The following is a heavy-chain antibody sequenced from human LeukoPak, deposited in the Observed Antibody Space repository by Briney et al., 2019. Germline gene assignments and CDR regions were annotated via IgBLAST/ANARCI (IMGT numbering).Heavy chain of an antibody. Sequence: GGSLRLSCAASGFTFTSYSMNWVRQAPGKGLEWVSSISSSSSYIYYADSVKGRFTISRDNAKNSLYLQMNSLRAEDTAVCYCARGDNSGWRNVYYFDYWGQGTLVTVSS. CDR2: ISSSSSYI. V-gene: IGHV3-21*01. J-gene: IGHJ4*02. CDR3: ARGDNSGWRNVYYFDY. CDR1: GFTFTSYS. D-gene: IGHD6-19*01.